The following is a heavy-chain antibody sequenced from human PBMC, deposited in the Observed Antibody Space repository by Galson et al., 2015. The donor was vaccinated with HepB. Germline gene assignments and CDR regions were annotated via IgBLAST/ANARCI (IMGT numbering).Heavy chain of an antibody. CDR2: ITSSGGNS. CDR3: AKDGIMVANNPYHFHY. CDR1: GFSFTRYA. V-gene: IGHV3-23*01. D-gene: IGHD2-15*01. Sequence: SLRLSCAASGFSFTRYAMTWVRQAPGKGLEWVSSITSSGGNSYYTDSVKGRFTVSRDNSKNTLLLQLNSLGAEDTAVYFCAKDGIMVANNPYHFHYWGQGTLVTVSS. J-gene: IGHJ4*02.